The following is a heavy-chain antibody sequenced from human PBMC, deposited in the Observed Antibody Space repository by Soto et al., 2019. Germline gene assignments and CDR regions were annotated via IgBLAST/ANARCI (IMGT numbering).Heavy chain of an antibody. J-gene: IGHJ4*02. CDR1: GYSFTSYW. D-gene: IGHD6-6*01. Sequence: GESLKISCKGSGYSFTSYWIGWVRQMPGKGLEWMGIIYPGDSDTRYSPSFQGQVTISADQSISTAYLQWSSLKASATAMYYCARPGSSSAGGFDYWGQGTLVTVSS. CDR2: IYPGDSDT. V-gene: IGHV5-51*01. CDR3: ARPGSSSAGGFDY.